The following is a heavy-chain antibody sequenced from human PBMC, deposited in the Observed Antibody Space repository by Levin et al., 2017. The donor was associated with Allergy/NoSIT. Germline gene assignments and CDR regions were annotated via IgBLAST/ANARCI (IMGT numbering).Heavy chain of an antibody. CDR1: GFAFEDFA. V-gene: IGHV3-9*01. D-gene: IGHD3-3*01. CDR3: TDGRYYDFWSGYFRY. CDR2: VSWNSGTI. Sequence: GGSLRLSCEVSGFAFEDFAMHWVRQAPGKGLEWVAGVSWNSGTIAYADSVKGRFTISRDNAKDSLYLQMDSLRTEDTAFYYCTDGRYYDFWSGYFRYWSQGTLVTVSS. J-gene: IGHJ4*02.